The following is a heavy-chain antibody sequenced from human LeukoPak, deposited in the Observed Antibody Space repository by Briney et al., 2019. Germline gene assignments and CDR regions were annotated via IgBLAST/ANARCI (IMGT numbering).Heavy chain of an antibody. Sequence: GGPLRLSCVASGFTFSNYGMHWVRQAPGKGLEWVAVISYDGSNKYYADSVKGRFTISRDNSKNTLYLQMNSLRAEDTAVYYCARDLRYYYDSSGYPGYWGQGTLVTVSS. J-gene: IGHJ4*02. V-gene: IGHV3-30*03. CDR3: ARDLRYYYDSSGYPGY. CDR1: GFTFSNYG. D-gene: IGHD3-22*01. CDR2: ISYDGSNK.